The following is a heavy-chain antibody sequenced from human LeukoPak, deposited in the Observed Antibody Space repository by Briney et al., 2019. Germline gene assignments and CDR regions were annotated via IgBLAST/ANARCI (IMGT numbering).Heavy chain of an antibody. Sequence: ASVKVSCKASGYTFTSYYMHWVRQAPGQGLEWMGIINPSGGSTSYAQKFQGRVTMTRDTSTSTVYMELSSLRSEDTAVYYCARDPGDSSGYSNWFDPWGQGTLVTVSS. CDR3: ARDPGDSSGYSNWFDP. CDR1: GYTFTSYY. V-gene: IGHV1-46*01. D-gene: IGHD3-22*01. CDR2: INPSGGST. J-gene: IGHJ5*02.